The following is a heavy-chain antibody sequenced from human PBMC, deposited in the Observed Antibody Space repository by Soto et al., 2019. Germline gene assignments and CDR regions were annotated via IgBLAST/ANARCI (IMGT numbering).Heavy chain of an antibody. CDR1: GGTFSSYA. Sequence: QVHLVQSGAEVKKPGSSVKVSCKASGGTFSSYAISWMRQAPGQGPEWMGGIIPIFGTANYAQKFQGRVTITADESTSTAYMELSSLRSEDTAVYYCARGEEWLREFDYWGQGTLVTVSS. J-gene: IGHJ4*02. CDR2: IIPIFGTA. D-gene: IGHD5-12*01. V-gene: IGHV1-69*01. CDR3: ARGEEWLREFDY.